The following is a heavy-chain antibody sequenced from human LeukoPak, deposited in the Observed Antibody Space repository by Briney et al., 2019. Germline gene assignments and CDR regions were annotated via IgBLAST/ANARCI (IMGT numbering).Heavy chain of an antibody. V-gene: IGHV3-30-3*01. CDR3: ARDRCSSTTCNLDY. CDR1: GFTFSNYG. CDR2: ISYDGSNK. Sequence: GVSLRLSCAASGFTFSNYGIHWVRQAPGKGLEWVAVISYDGSNKNYADPVKDRFSISRDNSKNTLYLQMNSLRSEDTAVYYCARDRCSSTTCNLDYWGQGTLVTVSS. J-gene: IGHJ4*02. D-gene: IGHD2-2*01.